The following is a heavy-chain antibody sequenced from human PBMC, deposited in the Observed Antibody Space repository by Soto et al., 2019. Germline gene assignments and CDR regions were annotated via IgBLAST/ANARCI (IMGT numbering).Heavy chain of an antibody. CDR3: ARVPSPFDYYYAMDV. CDR1: GDSISSGNKY. CDR2: IFSSGTT. D-gene: IGHD3-16*01. J-gene: IGHJ6*02. Sequence: KASETLSLTCTVSGDSISSGNKYWSWIRQPPGKGLEWIGYIFSSGTTYYNPSLKSRLTMSLDASQNQFSLKLNSLTDADTAVYFCARVPSPFDYYYAMDVWGQGXTVTVYS. V-gene: IGHV4-30-4*01.